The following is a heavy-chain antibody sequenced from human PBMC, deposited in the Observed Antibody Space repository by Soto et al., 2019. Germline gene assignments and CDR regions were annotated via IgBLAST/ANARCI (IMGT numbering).Heavy chain of an antibody. V-gene: IGHV4-4*02. J-gene: IGHJ4*02. D-gene: IGHD3-10*01. CDR1: GGSMSSPNW. CDR2: IHHSGAT. CDR3: ATGSPYYYGSGGMWDS. Sequence: SETLSLTCLVSGGSMSSPNWWTWVRQAPVKGLEWIAEIHHSGATNYSPSLKSRAVISIDESNNQFSLQLTSVTAADTAVYYCATGSPYYYGSGGMWDSWGRGALVTVSS.